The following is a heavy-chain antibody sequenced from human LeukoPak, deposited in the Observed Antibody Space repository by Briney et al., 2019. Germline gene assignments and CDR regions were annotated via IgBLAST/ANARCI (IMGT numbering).Heavy chain of an antibody. CDR3: ARAAQAALAQFDY. D-gene: IGHD6-6*01. V-gene: IGHV4-61*02. CDR2: IYTSGST. Sequence: SETLSLTCTVSGGSISSGSYYWSWIRQPAGKGLEWIGRIYTSGSTNYNPSLKSRVTISVDTSKNQFSLKLSSVTAADTAVYYCARAAQAALAQFDYWGQGTLVTVSS. J-gene: IGHJ4*02. CDR1: GGSISSGSYY.